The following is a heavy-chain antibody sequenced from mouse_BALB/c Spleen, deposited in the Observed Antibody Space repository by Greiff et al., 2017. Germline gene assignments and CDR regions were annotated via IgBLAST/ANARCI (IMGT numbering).Heavy chain of an antibody. Sequence: EVKLVESGGGLVQPGGSRKLSCAASGFTFSSFGMHWVRQAPEKGLEWVAYISSGSSTIYYADTVKGRFTISRDNPKNTLFLQMTSLRSEDTAMYYCARSLLRPLYYFDYWGQGTTLTVSS. J-gene: IGHJ2*01. D-gene: IGHD1-2*01. CDR1: GFTFSSFG. V-gene: IGHV5-17*02. CDR2: ISSGSSTI. CDR3: ARSLLRPLYYFDY.